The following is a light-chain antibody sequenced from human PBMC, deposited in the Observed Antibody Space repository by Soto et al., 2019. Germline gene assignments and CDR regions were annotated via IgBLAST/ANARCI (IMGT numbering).Light chain of an antibody. V-gene: IGKV3-20*01. CDR3: QQDGGSPCS. CDR2: GAS. Sequence: EIVLTQSPGTLSLSPGEIATLSCRASQSVSYSYLAWYQQNSGQAPRLRIYGASSRATGIPDRFSGSESGTDFTLTISRLEPEDFAVYYCQQDGGSPCSFGQGTRLEMK. CDR1: QSVSYSY. J-gene: IGKJ5*01.